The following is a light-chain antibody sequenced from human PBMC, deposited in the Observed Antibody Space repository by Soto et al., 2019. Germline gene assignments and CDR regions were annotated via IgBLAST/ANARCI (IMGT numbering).Light chain of an antibody. CDR3: QQYGSSPPFT. J-gene: IGKJ3*01. CDR1: QSVSSSY. V-gene: IGKV3-20*01. Sequence: EIVLTQSPGTLSLSPGERATLSCRASQSVSSSYLAWYQQKPGQAARLLIYGASSRATGIPDRFSGSWSGTDFTLTISRLEPEDFAVYYCQQYGSSPPFTFGPGTKVDIK. CDR2: GAS.